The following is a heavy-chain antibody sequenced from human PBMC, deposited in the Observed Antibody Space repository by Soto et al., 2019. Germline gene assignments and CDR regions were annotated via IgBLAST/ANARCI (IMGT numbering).Heavy chain of an antibody. CDR2: IIPIFGTA. Sequence: SVKVSCKASGGTFSSYAISWVRQAPGQGLEWMGGIIPIFGTADYAQKFQGRVTITADESTSTAYVELSSLRSEDTAVYYCAKNPENYYYGMDVWGQGTTLTVSS. V-gene: IGHV1-69*13. CDR1: GGTFSSYA. CDR3: AKNPENYYYGMDV. J-gene: IGHJ6*02.